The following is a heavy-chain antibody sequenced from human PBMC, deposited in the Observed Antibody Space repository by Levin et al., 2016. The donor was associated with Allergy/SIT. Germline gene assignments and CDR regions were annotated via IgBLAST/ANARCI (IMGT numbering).Heavy chain of an antibody. CDR2: IIPIFGTA. J-gene: IGHJ3*02. V-gene: IGHV1-69*01. Sequence: WVRQAPGQGLEWMGGIIPIFGTANYAQKFQGRVTITADESTSTAYMELSSLRSEDTAVYYCAREGTRRDGSGNGDAFDIWGQGTMVTVSS. D-gene: IGHD3-10*01. CDR3: AREGTRRDGSGNGDAFDI.